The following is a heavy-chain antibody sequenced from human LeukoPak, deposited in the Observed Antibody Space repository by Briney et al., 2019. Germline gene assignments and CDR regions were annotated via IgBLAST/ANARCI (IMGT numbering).Heavy chain of an antibody. CDR2: INPNSGGT. Sequence: GASVKVSCKASGYTFTGYYMHWVRQAPGQGLEWMGWINPNSGGTNYAQKFQGWVTMTRDTSISTAYMELSRLRSDDTAVYYCARSGYGDYVLRYYYGMDVRGQGTTVTVSS. CDR3: ARSGYGDYVLRYYYGMDV. V-gene: IGHV1-2*04. CDR1: GYTFTGYY. D-gene: IGHD4-17*01. J-gene: IGHJ6*02.